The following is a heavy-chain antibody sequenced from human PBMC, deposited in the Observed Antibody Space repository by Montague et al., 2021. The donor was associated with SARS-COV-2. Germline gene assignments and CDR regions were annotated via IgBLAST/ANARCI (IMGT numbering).Heavy chain of an antibody. CDR1: GGSISSSSYY. CDR3: VTYYDILTGYYIDAFDI. V-gene: IGHV4-39*01. J-gene: IGHJ3*02. D-gene: IGHD3-9*01. Sequence: SETLSLTCTVSGGSISSSSYYWGWTRQPPWKGLEWIGSIYYSGSTYYNPSLKSRVTISVDTSKNQFSLKLSSVTAADTAVYYCVTYYDILTGYYIDAFDIWGQGTMVTVSS. CDR2: IYYSGST.